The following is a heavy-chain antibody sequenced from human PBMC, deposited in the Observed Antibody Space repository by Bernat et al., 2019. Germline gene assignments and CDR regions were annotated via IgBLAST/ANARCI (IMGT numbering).Heavy chain of an antibody. CDR2: IYYSGST. V-gene: IGHV4-61*01. D-gene: IGHD6-6*01. CDR3: VSQHPSAARDFDY. CDR1: GGSVSSGSYY. J-gene: IGHJ4*02. Sequence: QVQLQESGPGLVKPSETLSLTCTVSGGSVSSGSYYWSWIRQPPGKGLEWIGYIYYSGSTNYNPSLKSRVTISVDTSKNQFSLKLSSVTAADTAVYYCVSQHPSAARDFDYWGQGTLVTVSS.